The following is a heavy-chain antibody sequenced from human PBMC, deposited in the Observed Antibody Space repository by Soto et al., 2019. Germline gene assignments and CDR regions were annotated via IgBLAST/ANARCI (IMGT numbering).Heavy chain of an antibody. Sequence: GGSLRLSCLASGFTFKAYAMGLVRQAPGKGLEWVSSISATDGKTYYADSVRGRFMISRDNSRNSLFLQMNGLRPDDSALYYCVKDEGTSSTVFDYWGQGTPVTVSS. CDR1: GFTFKAYA. D-gene: IGHD4-4*01. CDR2: ISATDGKT. J-gene: IGHJ4*02. V-gene: IGHV3-23*01. CDR3: VKDEGTSSTVFDY.